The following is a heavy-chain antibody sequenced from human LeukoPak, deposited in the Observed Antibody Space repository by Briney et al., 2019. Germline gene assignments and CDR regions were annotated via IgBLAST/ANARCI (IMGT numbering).Heavy chain of an antibody. V-gene: IGHV3-23*01. CDR1: GFTFSKYA. CDR2: VSGSGGVT. CDR3: ATFLAVIAARDSLYFQH. Sequence: PGGSLRLSCGASGFTFSKYAMSWVRQAPGKGLEWVSGVSGSGGVTYYADSVKGRFTISRDNSKNTLHLQMNSLRAEDTAVYYCATFLAVIAARDSLYFQHWGRGTLVSVSS. D-gene: IGHD6-6*01. J-gene: IGHJ1*01.